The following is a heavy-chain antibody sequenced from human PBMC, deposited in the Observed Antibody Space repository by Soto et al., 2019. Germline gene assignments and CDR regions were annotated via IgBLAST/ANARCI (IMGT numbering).Heavy chain of an antibody. D-gene: IGHD3-16*01. J-gene: IGHJ3*01. CDR2: IYWDDDK. V-gene: IGHV2-5*02. CDR1: GFSLSTGRVG. CDR3: AHIMITFGGVSALDAFDF. Sequence: SGPTLVNPTQTLTLTCTFSGFSLSTGRVGVGWIRQPPGKALEWLAIIYWDDDKRYSPSLESRLAITKDTSKNQVVLTMTNVDPVDTGTYYCAHIMITFGGVSALDAFDFWGQGTMVTVSS.